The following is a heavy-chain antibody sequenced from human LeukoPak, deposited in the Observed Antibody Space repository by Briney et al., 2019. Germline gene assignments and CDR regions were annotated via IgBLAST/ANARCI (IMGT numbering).Heavy chain of an antibody. Sequence: ASVKVSCMASGYTFTSYDINWVRQATGQGLEWMGWMNPNGGNTGYAQKFKGRVTMTRNTSISTAYMELSSLRSEDTAVYYCARGRKGAAGVAWRYYFDYWGQGTLVTVSS. CDR2: MNPNGGNT. CDR1: GYTFTSYD. V-gene: IGHV1-8*01. CDR3: ARGRKGAAGVAWRYYFDY. J-gene: IGHJ4*02. D-gene: IGHD6-13*01.